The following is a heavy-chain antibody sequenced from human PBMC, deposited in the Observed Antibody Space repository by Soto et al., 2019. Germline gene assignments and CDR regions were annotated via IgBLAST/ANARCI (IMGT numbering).Heavy chain of an antibody. J-gene: IGHJ6*02. D-gene: IGHD5-18*01. CDR3: ARETAMVTDYYYGMDV. CDR1: GYSFTSYW. Sequence: GESLKISCKVSGYSFTSYWISCVRQMPGKGLEWMGRIDPSDSYTNYSPSFQGHVTISADKSISTAYLQWSSLKASDTAMYYCARETAMVTDYYYGMDVWGQGTTVTVSS. V-gene: IGHV5-10-1*01. CDR2: IDPSDSYT.